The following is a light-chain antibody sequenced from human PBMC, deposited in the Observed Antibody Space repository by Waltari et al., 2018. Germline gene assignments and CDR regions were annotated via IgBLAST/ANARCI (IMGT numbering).Light chain of an antibody. Sequence: QSALTQPASVSGSPVQSITISCSGAGSSVGSSDYVSWHQHHPGKAPQVIIYDVTNRPSGVSDRFSASKSANTASLTISRLQPEDEADYYCSSQTLDGLVLFGGGTRLTVL. CDR1: GSSVGSSDY. CDR3: SSQTLDGLVL. J-gene: IGLJ2*01. CDR2: DVT. V-gene: IGLV2-14*03.